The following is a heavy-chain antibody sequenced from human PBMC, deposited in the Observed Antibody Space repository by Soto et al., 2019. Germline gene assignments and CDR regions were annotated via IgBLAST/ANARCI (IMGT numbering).Heavy chain of an antibody. CDR3: AKLPIIRGNALDL. Sequence: GGSLRLSCAASGFSLRSYAVTWVRQVPGKGLEWVSVISGTAESIYYVDSVKGRFTISRDNSRNTVYLKMNLLRAEDTALYYCAKLPIIRGNALDLWGQGTMVTVSS. CDR2: ISGTAESI. V-gene: IGHV3-23*01. CDR1: GFSLRSYA. D-gene: IGHD3-10*01. J-gene: IGHJ3*01.